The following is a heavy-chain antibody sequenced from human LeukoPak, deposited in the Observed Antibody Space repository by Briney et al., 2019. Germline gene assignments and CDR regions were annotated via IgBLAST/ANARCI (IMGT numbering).Heavy chain of an antibody. J-gene: IGHJ4*02. CDR1: GFTVSNNY. V-gene: IGHV3-66*01. CDR2: IYSSGTT. Sequence: GGSLTLTCAASGFTVSNNYMSWVRQAPGKGLEWVSVIYSSGTTYYADSVKGRFTISRDNSKNTLYLQMNSLRAEDTAVYYCASRSGSDWGFDYWGRGPLVTVSS. CDR3: ASRSGSDWGFDY. D-gene: IGHD1-26*01.